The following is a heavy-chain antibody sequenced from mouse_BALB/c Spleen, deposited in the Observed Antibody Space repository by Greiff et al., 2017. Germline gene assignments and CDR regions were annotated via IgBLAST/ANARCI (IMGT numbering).Heavy chain of an antibody. CDR1: GFNIKDTY. CDR3: ARDYYGSSYVGYAMDY. J-gene: IGHJ4*01. CDR2: IDPANGNT. V-gene: IGHV14-3*02. Sequence: EVKVVESGAELVKPGASVKLSCTASGFNIKDTYMHWVKQRPEQGLEWIGRIDPANGNTKYDPKFQGKATITADTSSNTAYLQLSSLTSEDTAVYYCARDYYGSSYVGYAMDYWGQGTSVTVSS. D-gene: IGHD1-1*01.